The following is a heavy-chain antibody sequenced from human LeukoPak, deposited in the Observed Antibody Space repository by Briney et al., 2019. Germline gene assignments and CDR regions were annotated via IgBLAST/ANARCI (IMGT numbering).Heavy chain of an antibody. CDR3: ARDRLWRAVAGLFDY. V-gene: IGHV1-46*01. CDR1: GYTFTSYY. J-gene: IGHJ4*02. CDR2: INPSGGST. D-gene: IGHD6-19*01. Sequence: ASVKVSCXASGYTFTSYYMHWVRQAPGQGLEWMGIINPSGGSTSYAQKFQGRVTMTRDTSTSTVYMELSSLRSEDTAVYYCARDRLWRAVAGLFDYWGQGTLVTVSS.